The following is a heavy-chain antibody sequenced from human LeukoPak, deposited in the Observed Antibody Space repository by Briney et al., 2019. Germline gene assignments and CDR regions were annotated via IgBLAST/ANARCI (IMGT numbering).Heavy chain of an antibody. J-gene: IGHJ4*02. Sequence: GGSLRLSCAASGFTFSSYWMNWARQAPGKGLEWVASINHNGNVNYYVDSVKGRFTVSRDNAKNSLYLQMSNLRAEDTAVYYCASPIESGGYYPAWGQGTLVAVSS. D-gene: IGHD1-26*01. CDR1: GFTFSSYW. CDR2: INHNGNVN. V-gene: IGHV3-7*03. CDR3: ASPIESGGYYPA.